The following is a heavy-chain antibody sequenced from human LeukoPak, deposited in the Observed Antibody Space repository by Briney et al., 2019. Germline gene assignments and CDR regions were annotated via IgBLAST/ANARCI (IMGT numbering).Heavy chain of an antibody. CDR3: ARFRRNVFEYFDY. Sequence: GGSLRLSCAASGFTFDDYAMHWVRQAPGKGLEWVSGISWNSGSIGYADSVKGRFTISRDNAKNSLYLQMNSLRAEDTALYYCARFRRNVFEYFDYWGQGTLVTVSS. CDR2: ISWNSGSI. J-gene: IGHJ4*02. V-gene: IGHV3-9*01. CDR1: GFTFDDYA. D-gene: IGHD1-1*01.